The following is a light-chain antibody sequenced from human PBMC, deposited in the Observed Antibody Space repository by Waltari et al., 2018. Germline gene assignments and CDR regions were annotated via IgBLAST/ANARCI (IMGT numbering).Light chain of an antibody. CDR3: QQYDNLPPSLT. J-gene: IGKJ4*01. CDR1: QDISNY. V-gene: IGKV1-33*01. Sequence: DIQMTQSPSSLSASVGDRVTITCQASQDISNYLNWYQQKPEKAPKLLIYDASKLETGVPSRFSGSGSGTDFTFTISSLQPEDIATYYCQQYDNLPPSLTFGGGTKVEIK. CDR2: DAS.